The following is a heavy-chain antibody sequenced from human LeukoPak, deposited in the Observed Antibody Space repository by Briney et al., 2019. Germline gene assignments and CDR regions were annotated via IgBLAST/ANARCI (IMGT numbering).Heavy chain of an antibody. D-gene: IGHD5-18*01. V-gene: IGHV3-23*01. CDR2: ITGSGGST. Sequence: GGSLRLSCAASGFTFKSYGMTWVRQVPGKGLEWVSSITGSGGSTKYADSVNGRFTISRDNSKNTLSLQMTGLKVEDTAVYYCARKVAVAMDLDYWGQGTLVTVSS. CDR3: ARKVAVAMDLDY. CDR1: GFTFKSYG. J-gene: IGHJ4*02.